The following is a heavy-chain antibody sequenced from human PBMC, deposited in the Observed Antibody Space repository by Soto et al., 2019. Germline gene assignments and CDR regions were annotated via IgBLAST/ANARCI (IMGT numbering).Heavy chain of an antibody. D-gene: IGHD6-13*01. J-gene: IGHJ4*02. V-gene: IGHV4-61*01. CDR1: GGSVSSGSYY. Sequence: PSETLSLTCTVSGGSVSSGSYYWSWIRQPPGKGLEWIGYIYYSGSTNYNPSLKSRVTISVDTSKNQFSLKLSSVTAADTAVYYCTRDEAAAGIFDYWGQGTLVTVSS. CDR3: TRDEAAAGIFDY. CDR2: IYYSGST.